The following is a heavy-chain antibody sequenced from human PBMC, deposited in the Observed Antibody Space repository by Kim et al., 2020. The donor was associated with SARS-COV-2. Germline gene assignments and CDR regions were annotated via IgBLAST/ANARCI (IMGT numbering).Heavy chain of an antibody. CDR2: IIPIFGTA. CDR3: ARLRTAMVTAAPLDY. CDR1: GGTFSSYA. Sequence: SVKVSCKASGGTFSSYAISWVRQAPGQGLEWMGGIIPIFGTANYAQKFQGRVTITADESTSTAYMELSSLRSEDTAVYYCARLRTAMVTAAPLDYWGQGTLVTVSS. V-gene: IGHV1-69*13. J-gene: IGHJ4*02. D-gene: IGHD5-18*01.